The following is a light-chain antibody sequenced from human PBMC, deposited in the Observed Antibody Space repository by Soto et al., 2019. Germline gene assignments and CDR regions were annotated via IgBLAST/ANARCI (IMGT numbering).Light chain of an antibody. V-gene: IGKV3-20*01. CDR2: GAS. CDR3: QQYGSSPRT. CDR1: QTVTRSY. Sequence: EIVLTQSPGTMSLSPWERVTLSCRASQTVTRSYLAWYQQKPGQAPRLLIYGASIRATGIPDRFSGSGSGTDFTLTISRLEPEDFAVYYCQQYGSSPRTFGQGTKVDIK. J-gene: IGKJ1*01.